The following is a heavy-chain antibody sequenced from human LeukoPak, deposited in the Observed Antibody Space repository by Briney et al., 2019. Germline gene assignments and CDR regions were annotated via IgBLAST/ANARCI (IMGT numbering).Heavy chain of an antibody. J-gene: IGHJ5*02. CDR1: GYSVTSYW. CDR2: IYPGDSDT. CDR3: ARRVSVGFDP. D-gene: IGHD6-19*01. V-gene: IGHV5-51*01. Sequence: GGSLKISRKGSGYSVTSYWIGWVRPMPRKGLEWMGIIYPGDSDTRYSPSFQGQVTISADKSISTAYLQWSSLKASDTAMYYCARRVSVGFDPWGQGTLVTVSS.